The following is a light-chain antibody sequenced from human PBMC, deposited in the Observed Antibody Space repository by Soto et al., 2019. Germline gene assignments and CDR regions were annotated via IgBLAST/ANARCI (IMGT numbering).Light chain of an antibody. Sequence: EIVMTQSPATLSVSPGERATLSCRASQSVSSNLAWYPQKPGQAPRLLIYGAANRATGIPTRFSGSGSGTEVTLTINSLQSEDFASYYCQQYKKWPPWTFGQGTKVAIK. V-gene: IGKV3D-15*01. J-gene: IGKJ1*01. CDR3: QQYKKWPPWT. CDR2: GAA. CDR1: QSVSSN.